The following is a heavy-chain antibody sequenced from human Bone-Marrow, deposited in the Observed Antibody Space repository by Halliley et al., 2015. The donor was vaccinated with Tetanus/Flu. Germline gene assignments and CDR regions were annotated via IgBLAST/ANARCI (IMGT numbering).Heavy chain of an antibody. CDR2: MYYSGRT. CDR1: GGSIVSSGYY. J-gene: IGHJ4*02. CDR3: ARHLGGDYYFDY. D-gene: IGHD3-16*01. Sequence: TLSLTCSVTGGSIVSSGYYWGWIRQPPGKGLDWIASMYYSGRTYYNPSLKRRVTISVDTSTNHFSLELSSVTAADTAVYYCARHLGGDYYFDYWGQGTLVPVSS. V-gene: IGHV4-39*01.